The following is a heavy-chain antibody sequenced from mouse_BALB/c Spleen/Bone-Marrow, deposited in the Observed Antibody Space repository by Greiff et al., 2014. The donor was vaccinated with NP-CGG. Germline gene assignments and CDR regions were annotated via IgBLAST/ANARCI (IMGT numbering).Heavy chain of an antibody. CDR3: ARDMGLLRFDY. Sequence: EVQLVESGGGLVQPGGSLRLSCATSGFTFTDYYMSWVRQPPGKALEWLGFIRNKANGYTTEYSASVKGRFTISRDNSQSILYLQMNTLRAGDSATYYCARDMGLLRFDYWGQGTTLTVSS. CDR2: IRNKANGYTT. D-gene: IGHD1-1*01. CDR1: GFTFTDYY. J-gene: IGHJ2*01. V-gene: IGHV7-3*02.